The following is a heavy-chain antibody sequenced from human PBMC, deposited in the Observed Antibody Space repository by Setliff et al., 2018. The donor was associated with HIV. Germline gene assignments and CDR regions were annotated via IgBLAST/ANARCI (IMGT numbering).Heavy chain of an antibody. CDR1: GASMGRHY. D-gene: IGHD3-22*01. J-gene: IGHJ4*02. V-gene: IGHV4-59*11. Sequence: SETLSLTCTVSGASMGRHYWSWIRQPPGKGLEWIGNIYYSESITYNPSLKSRVTISVDTSKNQVSLKLSSVTAADTAVYYCARSAYDSSGLPYWGQGTLVTVSS. CDR3: ARSAYDSSGLPY. CDR2: IYYSESI.